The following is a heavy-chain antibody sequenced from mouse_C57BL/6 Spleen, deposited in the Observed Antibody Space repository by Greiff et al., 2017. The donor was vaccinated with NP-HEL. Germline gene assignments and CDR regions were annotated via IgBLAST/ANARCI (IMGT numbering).Heavy chain of an antibody. V-gene: IGHV1-52*01. CDR2: IDPSDSET. D-gene: IGHD1-1*01. CDR3: ARPTTVVATGYFDV. J-gene: IGHJ1*03. Sequence: QVQLQQSGAELVRPGSSVKLSCKASGYTFTSYWMHWVKQRPIQGLEWIGNIDPSDSETHYNQKFKDKATLTVDKSSSTAYMQLSSLTSEDSAVYYCARPTTVVATGYFDVWGTGTTVTVSS. CDR1: GYTFTSYW.